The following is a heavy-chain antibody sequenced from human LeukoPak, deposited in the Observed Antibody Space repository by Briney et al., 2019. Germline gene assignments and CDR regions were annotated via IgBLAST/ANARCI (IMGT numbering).Heavy chain of an antibody. CDR1: GFTVSSNY. CDR2: IYSGGST. D-gene: IGHD1-14*01. V-gene: IGHV3-66*01. Sequence: GGSLRLSCAASGFTVSSNYMSWVRQAPGKGLEWVSVIYSGGSTYYADSVKGRFTISRDNSKNTLYLQMNSLRAEDTAVYYCARDLTGYLFDPWGQGTLVTVSS. CDR3: ARDLTGYLFDP. J-gene: IGHJ5*02.